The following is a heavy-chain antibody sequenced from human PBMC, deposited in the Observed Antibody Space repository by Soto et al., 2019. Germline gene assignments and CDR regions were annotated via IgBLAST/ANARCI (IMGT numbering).Heavy chain of an antibody. CDR3: ARVPELEAAGTGDYFDY. Sequence: ASVKVSCKASGYTFTSYAMHWVRQAPGQRLEWMGWINAGNGNTKYSQKFQGRVTITRDTSASTAYMELSSLRSEDTAVYYCARVPELEAAGTGDYFDYWGQGTLVTVSS. CDR2: INAGNGNT. CDR1: GYTFTSYA. V-gene: IGHV1-3*01. J-gene: IGHJ4*02. D-gene: IGHD6-13*01.